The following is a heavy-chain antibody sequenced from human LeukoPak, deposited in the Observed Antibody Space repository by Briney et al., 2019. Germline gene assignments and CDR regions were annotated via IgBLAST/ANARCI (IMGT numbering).Heavy chain of an antibody. CDR3: AKELGMIVVEGQIDY. J-gene: IGHJ4*02. Sequence: GGSLRLSCAASGFTFSSYAMSWVRQAPGQGLEGVSAISGSGGSTYYADSVKGRFTISRDNSKNTLYLQMNSLRAEDTAVYYCAKELGMIVVEGQIDYWGQGTLVTVSS. D-gene: IGHD3-22*01. CDR1: GFTFSSYA. V-gene: IGHV3-23*01. CDR2: ISGSGGST.